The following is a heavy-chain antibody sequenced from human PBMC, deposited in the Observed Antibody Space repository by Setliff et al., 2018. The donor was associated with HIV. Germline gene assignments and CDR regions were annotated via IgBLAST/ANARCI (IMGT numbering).Heavy chain of an antibody. CDR3: AREGGLWFGELLSY. V-gene: IGHV4-30-2*01. D-gene: IGHD3-10*01. CDR2: IYHSGST. J-gene: IGHJ4*02. CDR1: GGSISSGGYS. Sequence: SETLSLTCAVSGGSISSGGYSWSWIRQPPGKGLEWIGYIYHSGSTYYNPSLRSRVTISADRSKNQFSLKLSSVTAADTAVYYCAREGGLWFGELLSYWGQGTLVTVS.